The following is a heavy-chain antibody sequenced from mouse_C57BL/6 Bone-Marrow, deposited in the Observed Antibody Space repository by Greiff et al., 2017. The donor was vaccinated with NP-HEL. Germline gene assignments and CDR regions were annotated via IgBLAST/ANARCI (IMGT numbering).Heavy chain of an antibody. CDR3: ARHGYAMDY. CDR1: GYTFTSYG. Sequence: VQLQQSGAELARPGASVKLSCKASGYTFTSYGISWVKQRTGQGLEWIGEIYPRSGNTYYNEKFKGKATLTADKSSSTAYMELRSLTSEDSAVYFCARHGYAMDYWGQGTSVTVSS. D-gene: IGHD1-1*01. CDR2: IYPRSGNT. V-gene: IGHV1-81*01. J-gene: IGHJ4*01.